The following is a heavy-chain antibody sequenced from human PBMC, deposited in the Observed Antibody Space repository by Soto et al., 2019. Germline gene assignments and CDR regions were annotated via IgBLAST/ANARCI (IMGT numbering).Heavy chain of an antibody. CDR2: INYSGGT. CDR3: AKSATVGAANFDV. Sequence: QVQLQQWGAGLLKPPETLSLTCAVSGGSLRGYYWSWIRQSPGKGLEWIGEINYSGGTNYNPSLKSRVTISVDTTKNQFSLRLISLPAADTAVYYCAKSATVGAANFDVWGQGTMVTVSA. CDR1: GGSLRGYY. V-gene: IGHV4-34*01. J-gene: IGHJ3*01. D-gene: IGHD1-26*01.